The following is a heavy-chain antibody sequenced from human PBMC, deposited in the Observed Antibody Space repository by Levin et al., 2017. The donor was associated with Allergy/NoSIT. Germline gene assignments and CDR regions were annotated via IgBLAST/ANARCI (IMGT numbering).Heavy chain of an antibody. CDR3: AGAKQWLAYDM. V-gene: IGHV4-59*08. J-gene: IGHJ3*02. Sequence: RSQTLSLTCTVSGVSVSTSYWTWIRQSPGKGLEWIGSAYNSGSTTYNPSLKSRITISMDTSKNHLSLQVTSMTAADTAVYHCAGAKQWLAYDMWGQGTLVTVSS. CDR2: AYNSGST. D-gene: IGHD6-19*01. CDR1: GVSVSTSY.